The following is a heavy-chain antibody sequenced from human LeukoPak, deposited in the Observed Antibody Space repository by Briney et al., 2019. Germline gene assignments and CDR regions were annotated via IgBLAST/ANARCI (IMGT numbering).Heavy chain of an antibody. Sequence: SETLFLTCAVSGYSISSGYYWGWIRQPPGKGLEWIGSIYHSGRTFCNPSLKSRVTISVDTSKNQFSLKVTSVTAADTAVYYCARHAYGDHLWPWGQGTLVTVSS. D-gene: IGHD4-17*01. V-gene: IGHV4-38-2*01. CDR1: GYSISSGYY. J-gene: IGHJ5*02. CDR3: ARHAYGDHLWP. CDR2: IYHSGRT.